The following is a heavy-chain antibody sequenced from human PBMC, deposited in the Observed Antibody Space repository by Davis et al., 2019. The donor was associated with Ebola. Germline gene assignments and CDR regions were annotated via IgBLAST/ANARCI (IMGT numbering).Heavy chain of an antibody. Sequence: GESLKISCKGSGYSFTSYWISWVRQMPGKGLEWMGRIDPSDSYTNYSPSFQGHVTISADKSISTAYLQWSSLKASDTAMYYCARHLLGYCSSTSCYKRGGYYYYGMDVWGQGTTVTVSS. J-gene: IGHJ6*02. V-gene: IGHV5-10-1*01. CDR3: ARHLLGYCSSTSCYKRGGYYYYGMDV. D-gene: IGHD2-2*02. CDR1: GYSFTSYW. CDR2: IDPSDSYT.